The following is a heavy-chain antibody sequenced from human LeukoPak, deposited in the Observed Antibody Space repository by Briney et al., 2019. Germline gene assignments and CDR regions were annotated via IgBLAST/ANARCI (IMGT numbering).Heavy chain of an antibody. CDR1: GFSFSSHV. D-gene: IGHD3-10*01. V-gene: IGHV3-30-3*02. Sequence: GGSLRLSCAAAGFSFSSHVMHWVRQAPGKGLEWVGVTSNDGSNTYYADSVEGRFTISRDNSKNTLYLQMNSLRAEDTAVYYCAKRPSHYYGSGTYFDYWGQGTLVTVSS. J-gene: IGHJ4*02. CDR2: TSNDGSNT. CDR3: AKRPSHYYGSGTYFDY.